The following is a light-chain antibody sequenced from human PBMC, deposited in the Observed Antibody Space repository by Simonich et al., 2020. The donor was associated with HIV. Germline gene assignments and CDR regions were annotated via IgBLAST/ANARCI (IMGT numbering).Light chain of an antibody. V-gene: IGLV4-69*01. CDR2: LNSDGSH. Sequence: QLVLTQSPSASASLGASVKLTCTLSSGHSSYAIAWHQQQPEKGPRDLMQLNSDGSHSKGDGIPDRFSGSSSGAERYLTISSLQSEDEADYYCLVWDSSSHHVVFGGGTKLTVL. CDR1: SGHSSYA. CDR3: LVWDSSSHHVV. J-gene: IGLJ2*01.